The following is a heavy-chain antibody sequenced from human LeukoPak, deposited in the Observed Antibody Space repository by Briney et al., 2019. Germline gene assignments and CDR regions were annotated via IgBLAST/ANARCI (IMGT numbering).Heavy chain of an antibody. Sequence: GGSLRLSCAASGFTFSSYEMHWVRQAPGKGLEWVSYISSSDSTIYYADSVKGRFTISRDNAKNSVYLQMHSLRVDDTAMYYCAREWDVWGKGTTVTVSS. CDR3: AREWDV. CDR1: GFTFSSYE. J-gene: IGHJ6*04. CDR2: ISSSDSTI. V-gene: IGHV3-48*03.